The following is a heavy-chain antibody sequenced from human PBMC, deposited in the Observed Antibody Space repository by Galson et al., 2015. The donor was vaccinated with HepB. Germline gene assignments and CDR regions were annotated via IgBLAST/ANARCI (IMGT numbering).Heavy chain of an antibody. V-gene: IGHV1-3*01. CDR2: INFGNGDT. J-gene: IGHJ4*02. Sequence: SVKVSCKAPGYTFTMYAMHWVRQAPGQRPEWMGWINFGNGDTKYSRKFQGRVTITRDTSANTVYVELANPKFEDTAGYYCTRSGRFGVSAADHGLFWGQGTLVTVSS. CDR3: TRSGRFGVSAADHGLF. D-gene: IGHD6-13*01. CDR1: GYTFTMYA.